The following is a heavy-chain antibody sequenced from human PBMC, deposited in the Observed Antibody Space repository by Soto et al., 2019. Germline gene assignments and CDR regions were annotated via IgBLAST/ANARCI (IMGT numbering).Heavy chain of an antibody. CDR3: ARDRLNIVVVPAATDYYYYGMDV. Sequence: GGSLRLSCAASGFTFSSYGMHWVRQAPGKGLEWVAVISYDGSNKYYADSVKGRFTISRDNSKNTLYLQMNSLRAEDTAVYYCARDRLNIVVVPAATDYYYYGMDVWGQGTTVTVSS. J-gene: IGHJ6*02. D-gene: IGHD2-2*01. V-gene: IGHV3-30*03. CDR1: GFTFSSYG. CDR2: ISYDGSNK.